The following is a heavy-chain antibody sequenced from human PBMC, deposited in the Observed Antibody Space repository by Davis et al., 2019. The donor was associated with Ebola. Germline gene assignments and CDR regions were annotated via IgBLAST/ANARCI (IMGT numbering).Heavy chain of an antibody. CDR1: GFTFTNYW. V-gene: IGHV5-51*01. CDR3: ATTRISVLGGVIVPSSFDF. J-gene: IGHJ4*02. CDR2: IFPGDSDT. D-gene: IGHD3-16*01. Sequence: GESLKISCQGVGFTFTNYWIGWVRQMSGKGLEWMGIIFPGDSDTKYSPSFQGQVPMSADKSTNTAFLQWSNLRASDTAMYYCATTRISVLGGVIVPSSFDFWGQGTLVTVSS.